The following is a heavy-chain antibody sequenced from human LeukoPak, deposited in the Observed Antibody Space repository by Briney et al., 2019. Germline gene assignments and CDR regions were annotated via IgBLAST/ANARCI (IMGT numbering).Heavy chain of an antibody. D-gene: IGHD2-2*01. V-gene: IGHV1-3*01. CDR1: GYTFTSYA. CDR3: AKDLYCSSTSCYSRVGAFDI. J-gene: IGHJ3*02. Sequence: ASVKVSCKASGYTFTSYAMHWVRQAPGQRLEWMGWINAGNGNTKYSQKFQGRVTITRDTSASTAYMELSSLRAEDTAVYYCAKDLYCSSTSCYSRVGAFDIWGQGTMVTVSS. CDR2: INAGNGNT.